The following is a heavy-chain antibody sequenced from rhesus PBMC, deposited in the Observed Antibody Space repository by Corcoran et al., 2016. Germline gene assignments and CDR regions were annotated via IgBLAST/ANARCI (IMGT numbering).Heavy chain of an antibody. V-gene: IGHV4-169*02. CDR2: IYGSGSST. CDR1: GGSISSSY. J-gene: IGHJ2*01. CDR3: ASGFGYYYDSAPTGYFDL. Sequence: QLQLQESGPGLVKPSETLSVTCAVSGGSISSSYWSWIRQAPGKGLEWIGYIYGSGSSTNYNPSLKSRFTLSVDTSKNQLSLKLSSVTAADTAVYYCASGFGYYYDSAPTGYFDLWGPGTPITISS. D-gene: IGHD3-28*01.